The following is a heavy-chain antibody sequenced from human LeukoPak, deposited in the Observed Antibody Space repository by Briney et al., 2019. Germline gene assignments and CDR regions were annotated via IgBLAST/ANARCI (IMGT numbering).Heavy chain of an antibody. CDR3: ASQTYSNGFDY. Sequence: GGSLRLSCAASGFTFSSYAMSWVRQAPNKGLQWVSGISGSGGSTYYADSVKGRFTISRDNSKSTLYLQMNSLRADDTAVYYCASQTYSNGFDYWGQGTLVTVSS. J-gene: IGHJ4*02. D-gene: IGHD4-11*01. V-gene: IGHV3-23*01. CDR1: GFTFSSYA. CDR2: ISGSGGST.